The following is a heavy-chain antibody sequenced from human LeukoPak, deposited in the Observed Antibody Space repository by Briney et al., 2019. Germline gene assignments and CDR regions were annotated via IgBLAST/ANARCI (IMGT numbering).Heavy chain of an antibody. CDR3: ARDFVDPVMVTDVDS. D-gene: IGHD5-18*01. V-gene: IGHV1-2*02. CDR1: GYTFTGYY. J-gene: IGHJ1*01. Sequence: ASVKVSCKASGYTFTGYYMHWVRQAPGQGLEWMGWINPNSGGTNYAQKFQGRVTMTSDTSISTAYMELSRLRSDDKAVYYCARDFVDPVMVTDVDSWGQGTLVTVSS. CDR2: INPNSGGT.